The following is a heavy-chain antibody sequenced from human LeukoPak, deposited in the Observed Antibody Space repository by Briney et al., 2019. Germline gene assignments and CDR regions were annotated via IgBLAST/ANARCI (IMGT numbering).Heavy chain of an antibody. D-gene: IGHD3-3*01. Sequence: ASVKVSCKASGYTFTGYYMHWVRQAPGQGLEWMGWINPNSGGTNYAQKFQGRVTMSRDTSISTAYVELSRLRSDDTAVYYCARSAIFGVVIDYWGQGTLVTVSS. V-gene: IGHV1-2*02. CDR2: INPNSGGT. CDR3: ARSAIFGVVIDY. J-gene: IGHJ4*02. CDR1: GYTFTGYY.